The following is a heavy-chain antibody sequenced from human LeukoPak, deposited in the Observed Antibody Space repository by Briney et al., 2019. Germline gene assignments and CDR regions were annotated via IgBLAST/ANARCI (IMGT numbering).Heavy chain of an antibody. D-gene: IGHD1-26*01. J-gene: IGHJ4*02. CDR3: AKNSGGYDLHY. CDR1: GFTFSNYA. V-gene: IGHV3-23*01. Sequence: GGSLRLSCAASGFTFSNYAMSWVRQAPGKGLEWVSAISGSGGNTYYADSVKGRFTISRDNSKNTLYLQMNSLRAEDTAVYYCAKNSGGYDLHYWGQGTLVTVSS. CDR2: ISGSGGNT.